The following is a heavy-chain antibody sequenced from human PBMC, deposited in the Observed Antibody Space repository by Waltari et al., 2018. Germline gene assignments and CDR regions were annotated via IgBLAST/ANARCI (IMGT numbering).Heavy chain of an antibody. CDR1: GYSISSGYY. Sequence: QVQLQESGPGLVKPSETLSLTCAVSGYSISSGYYWGWIRPPPGKGLEWIGSIYHSGSTYYNPSLKSRVTISVDTSKNQFSLKLSSVTAADTAVYYCARDYHLWELLNAFDIWGQGTMVTVSS. V-gene: IGHV4-38-2*02. D-gene: IGHD1-26*01. CDR3: ARDYHLWELLNAFDI. J-gene: IGHJ3*02. CDR2: IYHSGST.